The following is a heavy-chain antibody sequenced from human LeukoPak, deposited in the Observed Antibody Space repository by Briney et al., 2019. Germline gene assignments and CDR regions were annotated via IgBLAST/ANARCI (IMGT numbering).Heavy chain of an antibody. CDR3: ARGGGSWDY. CDR1: GYNFTGYY. CDR2: INLNSGTT. Sequence: ASVKVSCKASGYNFTGYYLHWVRRAPGQGLEWMGWINLNSGTTDYAQKFQGRVTLTRDTSSTTAYMEMTGLTSDDTAVYYCARGGGSWDYWGQGTLVTVSS. D-gene: IGHD1-26*01. J-gene: IGHJ4*02. V-gene: IGHV1-2*02.